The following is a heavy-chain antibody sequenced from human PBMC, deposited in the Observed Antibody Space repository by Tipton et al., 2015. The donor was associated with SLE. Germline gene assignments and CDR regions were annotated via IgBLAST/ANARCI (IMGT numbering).Heavy chain of an antibody. V-gene: IGHV3-23*01. Sequence: SLRLSCAASGFTFSSYAMSWVRQAPGKGLEWVSAISGSGGSTYYADSVKGRFTISRDNSKNTLYLQMNSLRAEDTAVYYCARDGGGPTLMPVWGHGKLVTVSS. CDR2: ISGSGGST. CDR1: GFTFSSYA. J-gene: IGHJ4*01. CDR3: ARDGGGPTLMPV. D-gene: IGHD2-15*01.